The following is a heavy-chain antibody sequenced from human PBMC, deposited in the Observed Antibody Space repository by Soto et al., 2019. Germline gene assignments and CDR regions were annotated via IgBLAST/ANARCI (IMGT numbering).Heavy chain of an antibody. Sequence: EVQLVESGGGLVKPGGSLRLSCAASGFTFSSDSMNWVRQAPGKGLEWVSSISSSSSYIYYADSVKGRFTISRDNAKNSLYLQMNSLRAEDTAVYYCARDSLSLAVAGTLQDYWGQGTLVTVSS. V-gene: IGHV3-21*01. D-gene: IGHD6-19*01. J-gene: IGHJ4*02. CDR2: ISSSSSYI. CDR3: ARDSLSLAVAGTLQDY. CDR1: GFTFSSDS.